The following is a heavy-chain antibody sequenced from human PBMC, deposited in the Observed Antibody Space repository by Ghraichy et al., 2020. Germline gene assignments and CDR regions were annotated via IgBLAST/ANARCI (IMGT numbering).Heavy chain of an antibody. D-gene: IGHD1-1*01. Sequence: GGSLRLSCETSGFRFSDDWMTWVRQAPGKGLEWVATIKPNGNDKYHVDSVKGRFTISRDNAKSSLYLQMNSLRVVDTAVYYCVTGSNDIWGQGTRVTVSS. J-gene: IGHJ3*02. CDR1: GFRFSDDW. CDR2: IKPNGNDK. CDR3: VTGSNDI. V-gene: IGHV3-7*03.